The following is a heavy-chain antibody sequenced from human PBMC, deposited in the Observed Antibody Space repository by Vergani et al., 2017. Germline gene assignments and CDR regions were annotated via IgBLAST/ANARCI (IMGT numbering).Heavy chain of an antibody. CDR3: ARVGAHIAAAGSPADYYYYMDV. J-gene: IGHJ6*03. V-gene: IGHV4-4*07. CDR2: IYTSGST. CDR1: GGSISSYY. D-gene: IGHD6-13*01. Sequence: QVQLQESGPGLVKPSETLSLTCTVSGGSISSYYWSWIRQPAGKGLEWIGRIYTSGSTNYNPSLKSRVTMSVDTSKNQFSLTLSSVTAADTAVYYCARVGAHIAAAGSPADYYYYMDVWGKGTTVTVSS.